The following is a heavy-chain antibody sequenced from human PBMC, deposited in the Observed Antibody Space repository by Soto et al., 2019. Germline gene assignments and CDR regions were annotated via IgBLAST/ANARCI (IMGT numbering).Heavy chain of an antibody. D-gene: IGHD1-1*01. Sequence: QVQLVESGGGVVQPGRSLRLSCAASGFTFSSYGMHWVRQAPGKGLEWVAVIWYDGSNKYYADSVKGRFTISRDNSKNTLYLQMNSLRAEDTAVYYCARGTVHFDYWGQGTLATVSS. CDR3: ARGTVHFDY. CDR2: IWYDGSNK. V-gene: IGHV3-33*01. J-gene: IGHJ4*02. CDR1: GFTFSSYG.